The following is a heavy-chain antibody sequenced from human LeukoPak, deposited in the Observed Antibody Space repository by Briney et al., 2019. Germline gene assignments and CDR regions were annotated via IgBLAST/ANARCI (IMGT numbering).Heavy chain of an antibody. J-gene: IGHJ4*02. CDR1: GFTFSNYG. D-gene: IGHD5-18*01. CDR3: AKYGGYSYGSQLGY. Sequence: GGSLRLSCAASGFTFSNYGMHWVRQAPGKGLEWVTFIRYDGSNKYYADSVKGRFTISRDNSKNTLYLQMNSLRAEDTAVYYCAKYGGYSYGSQLGYWGQGTLVTVSS. V-gene: IGHV3-30*02. CDR2: IRYDGSNK.